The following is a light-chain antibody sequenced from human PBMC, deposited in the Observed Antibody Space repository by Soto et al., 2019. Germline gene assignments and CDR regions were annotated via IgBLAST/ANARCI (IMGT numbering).Light chain of an antibody. J-gene: IGKJ3*01. CDR1: QSISSY. V-gene: IGKV1-39*01. CDR2: AAS. CDR3: QQSYSTLA. Sequence: DIQMTQSPSSLSASVGDRVTITCRASQSISSYLNWYQQKPGKAPNFLIYAASNLQSGVPSRFSGSVSGTEFTLTISSLQPEDFATYYCQQSYSTLAFGPGTKVDIK.